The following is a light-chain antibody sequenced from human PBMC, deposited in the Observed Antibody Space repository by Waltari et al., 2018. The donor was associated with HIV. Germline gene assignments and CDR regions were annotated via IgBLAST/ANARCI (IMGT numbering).Light chain of an antibody. Sequence: QSVLTQPPSVSGAPGQRVTISCTGSSSNIGAGYDVHWYQQLPGTAPKLLIYGNNNRPSGVPDRFSGSKSGTSASLAITGLQAEDEADYYCQSFYSSLRGHVVFGGGTKLTVL. V-gene: IGLV1-40*01. CDR3: QSFYSSLRGHVV. CDR1: SSNIGAGYD. J-gene: IGLJ2*01. CDR2: GNN.